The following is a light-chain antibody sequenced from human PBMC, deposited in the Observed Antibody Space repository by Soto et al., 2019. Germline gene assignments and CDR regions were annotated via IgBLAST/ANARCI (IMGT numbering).Light chain of an antibody. CDR1: QSVSSSY. CDR2: GAS. Sequence: EIVLTQSPGTLSLSPGERATLSCRASQSVSSSYLAWYQQKPGQAPGLLIYGASSRATGIPDRFSGSGSGTDFTLTISRLEPEDFAVYYCQQYGSSPRVTFDPGTKVDIK. J-gene: IGKJ3*01. V-gene: IGKV3-20*01. CDR3: QQYGSSPRVT.